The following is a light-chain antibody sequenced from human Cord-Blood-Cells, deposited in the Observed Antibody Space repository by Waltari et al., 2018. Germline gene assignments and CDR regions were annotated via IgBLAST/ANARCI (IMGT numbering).Light chain of an antibody. J-gene: IGLJ3*02. CDR3: AAWDDSLSGPV. V-gene: IGLV1-47*01. Sequence: QSVLTQPPSASGTPGQRVTISCSGTSSHIGSNYVYWYQQLPGTAPKLLIYRNNQRPSGLPDRFSGSKSGTSASLAISGLRSEDEADYYCAAWDDSLSGPVFGGGTKLTVL. CDR1: SSHIGSNY. CDR2: RNN.